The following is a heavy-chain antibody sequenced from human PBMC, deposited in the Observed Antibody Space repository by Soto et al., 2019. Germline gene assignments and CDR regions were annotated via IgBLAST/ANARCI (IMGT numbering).Heavy chain of an antibody. J-gene: IGHJ4*02. CDR1: GGSISYEYYH. CDR2: IHYSGSI. D-gene: IGHD3-10*01. Sequence: PSETLSLTCTVSGGSISYEYYHWTWIRQSPGKGLEWVGYIHYSGSIIYNPSFKSRVTISVDTSKNQFSLQLSSVTAADTAVYFCARRPLVRGIIPYYFDSWGQGTLVTVSS. CDR3: ARRPLVRGIIPYYFDS. V-gene: IGHV4-30-4*08.